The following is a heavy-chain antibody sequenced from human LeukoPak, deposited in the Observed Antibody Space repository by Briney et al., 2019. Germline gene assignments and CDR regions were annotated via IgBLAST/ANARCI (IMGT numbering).Heavy chain of an antibody. CDR2: FYPEDGAT. V-gene: IGHV1-24*01. CDR3: ATDSGYDYMDY. Sequence: GASVKVSCKVSGYTLTELSMRWVRQAPGKGLEWMGGFYPEDGATIYAQKFQGRVTMTEDTSTDTAYMELSSLRSEDTAVYYCATDSGYDYMDYWGQGTLVTVSS. D-gene: IGHD5-12*01. J-gene: IGHJ4*02. CDR1: GYTLTELS.